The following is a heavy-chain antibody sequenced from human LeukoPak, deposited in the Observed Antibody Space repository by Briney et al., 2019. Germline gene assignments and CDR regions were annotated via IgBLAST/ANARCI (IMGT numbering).Heavy chain of an antibody. CDR3: ARVGAPPDLSYYFDY. D-gene: IGHD3-16*02. CDR2: IYISGSGST. Sequence: PSETLSLTCTVSGGSISSYYWSWIRQPAGKGLEWIGRIYISGSGSTNYNPSLKSRVTMSVDTSKNQFSLKLSSVTAADTAVYYCARVGAPPDLSYYFDYWGQGTLVTVSS. CDR1: GGSISSYY. V-gene: IGHV4-4*07. J-gene: IGHJ4*02.